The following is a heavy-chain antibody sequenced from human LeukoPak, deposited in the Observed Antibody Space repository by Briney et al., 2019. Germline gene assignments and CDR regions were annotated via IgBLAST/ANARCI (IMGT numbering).Heavy chain of an antibody. J-gene: IGHJ5*02. D-gene: IGHD3-9*01. V-gene: IGHV4-59*08. CDR1: GDSIDSYY. CDR3: ASSHYDILTGSFQNWFDP. CDR2: IYYSGST. Sequence: SETLSLTCTVSGDSIDSYYWSWIRQPPGKGLEWIGYIYYSGSTNYNPSLKSRVTISVDTSKNQFSLKLSSVTAADTAVYYCASSHYDILTGSFQNWFDPWGQGTLVTVSS.